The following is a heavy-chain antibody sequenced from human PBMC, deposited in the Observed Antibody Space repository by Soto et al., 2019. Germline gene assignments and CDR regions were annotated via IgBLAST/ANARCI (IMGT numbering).Heavy chain of an antibody. CDR3: ARHETYYDFWSGSKFDY. D-gene: IGHD3-3*01. Sequence: SVKVSCKASGGTFSSYAISWVRQAPGQGLEWMGGIIPIFGTANYAQKFQGRVTITADESTSTAYMELSSLRSEDTAMYYCARHETYYDFWSGSKFDYWGQGTLVTVSS. V-gene: IGHV1-69*13. CDR2: IIPIFGTA. J-gene: IGHJ4*02. CDR1: GGTFSSYA.